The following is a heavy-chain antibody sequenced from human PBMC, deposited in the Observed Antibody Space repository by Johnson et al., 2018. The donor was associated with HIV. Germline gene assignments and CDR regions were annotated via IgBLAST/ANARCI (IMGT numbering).Heavy chain of an antibody. D-gene: IGHD1-26*01. J-gene: IGHJ3*02. CDR2: ISGSGVST. CDR1: GFSFSSYA. CDR3: TTDRTIIVGANRDDAFDI. V-gene: IGHV3-23*04. Sequence: VQLVESGGGSVQPGGSLRLSCAASGFSFSSYALTWVRQAPGKGLECVSGISGSGVSTYYADSVKGRFTISRDNSKDTLYLQMNSLKTEDTAVYYCTTDRTIIVGANRDDAFDIWGQGTMVTVSS.